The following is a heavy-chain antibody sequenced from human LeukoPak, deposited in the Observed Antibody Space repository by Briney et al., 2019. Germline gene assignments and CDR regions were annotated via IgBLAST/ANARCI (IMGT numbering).Heavy chain of an antibody. CDR2: IIPILEIP. CDR3: PSGPAFRDYIWAGEDDY. J-gene: IGHJ4*02. Sequence: SVKVSCKASGGSFSTYATSWVRQAPGQGLEWMGRIIPILEIPNYAQKFQGRLTITADKSTSTAYMELSSLRFEDTAVYYCPSGPAFRDYIWAGEDDYWGQGTLVTVPS. V-gene: IGHV1-69*04. CDR1: GGSFSTYA. D-gene: IGHD4-17*01.